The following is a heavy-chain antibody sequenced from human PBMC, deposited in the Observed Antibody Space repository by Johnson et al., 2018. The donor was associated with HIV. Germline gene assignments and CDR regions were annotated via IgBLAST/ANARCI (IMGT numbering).Heavy chain of an antibody. CDR3: AKSGFSGSYQGGYDI. V-gene: IGHV3-30*18. Sequence: QVQLVESGGGVVQPGRSLRLSCEVSGFTFSSYGMHWVRRAPGKGLEWVAVISYDGSNKYYADFVKGRFTIPRDNSKNTLYLQMNSLRAEDTAVYDCAKSGFSGSYQGGYDILGQGTMGNVSS. CDR2: ISYDGSNK. CDR1: GFTFSSYG. J-gene: IGHJ3*02. D-gene: IGHD1-26*01.